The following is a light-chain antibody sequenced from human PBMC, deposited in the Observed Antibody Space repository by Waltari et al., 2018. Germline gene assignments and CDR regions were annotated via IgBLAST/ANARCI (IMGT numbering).Light chain of an antibody. CDR1: QGITNW. V-gene: IGKV1-5*03. CDR2: RTS. J-gene: IGKJ1*01. Sequence: DSVTITCRASQGITNWLAWYQQKPGKAPKLLIYRTSSLEPGVPSRFSGSGSGTEFTLTISSLQPDDFATYYCQQYGTYWTFGQGTKVEIK. CDR3: QQYGTYWT.